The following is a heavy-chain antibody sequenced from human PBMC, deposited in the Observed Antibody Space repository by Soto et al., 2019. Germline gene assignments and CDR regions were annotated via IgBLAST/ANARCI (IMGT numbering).Heavy chain of an antibody. D-gene: IGHD3-22*01. CDR1: GFTFSESA. Sequence: GGSLRLSCAASGFTFSESAMHWVRQASGKGLEWVGRIRNKDNNYATAYTASVKGRFTISRDDSKNTVYLQMNSLRAEDTAVYYCAGSRLFRLDYWGQGALVTVSS. V-gene: IGHV3-73*01. CDR3: AGSRLFRLDY. J-gene: IGHJ4*02. CDR2: IRNKDNNYAT.